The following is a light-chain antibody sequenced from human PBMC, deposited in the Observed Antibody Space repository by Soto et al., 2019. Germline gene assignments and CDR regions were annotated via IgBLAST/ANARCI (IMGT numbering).Light chain of an antibody. J-gene: IGLJ3*02. V-gene: IGLV2-23*02. CDR1: SSDVGSYNL. CDR2: EVS. Sequence: QSALTQPASVSGSPGQSITISCTGTSSDVGSYNLVSWYQQHPGKAPKLMIYEVSKRPSGVSNRFSGSKSGNTASLTISGLQAEDEADYYCSSYAGSSTSKVFGGGTKVTVL. CDR3: SSYAGSSTSKV.